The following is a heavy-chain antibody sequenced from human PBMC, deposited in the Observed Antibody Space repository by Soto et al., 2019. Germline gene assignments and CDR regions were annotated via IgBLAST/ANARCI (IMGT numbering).Heavy chain of an antibody. CDR2: IWYDGSKK. CDR1: RFTFSSYG. D-gene: IGHD2-8*01. V-gene: IGHV3-33*01. Sequence: QVQLVESGGGVVQPGRSLRLSCSASRFTFSSYGMHWVRQGPGKGLEWVAFIWYDGSKKYYADSVKGRFTISRDNSKSTLFLLMNSLRAEDTAVYFCARGMVPTGLDYWGQGTLVTVSS. J-gene: IGHJ4*02. CDR3: ARGMVPTGLDY.